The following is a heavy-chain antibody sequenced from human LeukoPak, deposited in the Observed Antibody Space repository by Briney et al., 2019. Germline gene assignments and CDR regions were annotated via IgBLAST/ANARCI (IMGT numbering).Heavy chain of an antibody. CDR2: IYHSGST. CDR3: AGPNLYCSGGSCYLGFDY. D-gene: IGHD2-15*01. J-gene: IGHJ4*02. CDR1: GGSISSGGYS. Sequence: TLSLTCAVSGGSISSGGYSWSWIRQPPGKGLEWIGYIYHSGSTYYNPSLKSRVTISVDRSKNQFSLKLSSVTAADMAVYYCAGPNLYCSGGSCYLGFDYWGQGTLVTVSS. V-gene: IGHV4-30-2*01.